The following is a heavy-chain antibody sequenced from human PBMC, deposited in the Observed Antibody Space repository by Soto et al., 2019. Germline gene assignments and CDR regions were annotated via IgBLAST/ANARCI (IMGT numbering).Heavy chain of an antibody. V-gene: IGHV1-46*03. Sequence: ASVKVSCKASGYTFTNHYMDWVRQAPGQGLEWMGIINPSGGSTSYAQKFKGRVIMTSDTSTSTVYMDLSSLRSEDTAVYYCARVAGISSPVGDTYYYMDVWGKGTTFTVSS. D-gene: IGHD2-21*02. J-gene: IGHJ6*03. CDR1: GYTFTNHY. CDR3: ARVAGISSPVGDTYYYMDV. CDR2: INPSGGST.